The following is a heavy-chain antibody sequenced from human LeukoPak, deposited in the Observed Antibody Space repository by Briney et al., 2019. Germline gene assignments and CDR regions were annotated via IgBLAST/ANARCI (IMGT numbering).Heavy chain of an antibody. CDR1: GYSISSGYY. CDR3: AMVIYSSSSFSFDY. D-gene: IGHD6-13*01. CDR2: IYHSGST. Sequence: SETLSLTCTVSGYSISSGYYWGWIRQPPGKGLEWIGSIYHSGSTYYNPSLKSRVTISVDTSKNQFSLKLSSVTAADTAVYYCAMVIYSSSSFSFDYWGQGTLVTVSS. V-gene: IGHV4-38-2*02. J-gene: IGHJ4*02.